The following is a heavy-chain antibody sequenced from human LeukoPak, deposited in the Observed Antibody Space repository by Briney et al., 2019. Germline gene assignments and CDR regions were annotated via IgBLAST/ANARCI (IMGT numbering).Heavy chain of an antibody. V-gene: IGHV3-48*03. CDR2: IGGVGSSI. CDR1: GFTFSGYE. D-gene: IGHD2-15*01. J-gene: IGHJ4*02. CDR3: ARQYSGYYFDY. Sequence: PGGSLRLSCVPSGFTFSGYEMSCLRQAPGKAPEWISYIGGVGSSIYFADSVRGRFAISSDNAKTSMYLQIDSLRAEDTAIYYCARQYSGYYFDYWGQGTLVTVSS.